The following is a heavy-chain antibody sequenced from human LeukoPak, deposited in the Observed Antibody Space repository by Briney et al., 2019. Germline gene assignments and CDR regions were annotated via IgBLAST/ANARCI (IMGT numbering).Heavy chain of an antibody. V-gene: IGHV3-30-3*01. CDR2: ISLDGNNE. J-gene: IGHJ6*02. D-gene: IGHD1-14*01. CDR3: AKVSGGGLYYDGMDV. Sequence: PGGSLRLSCAASGFTFRNYYMHWVRQAPGKGLEWVAVISLDGNNEYYADSVKGRFSLSRDSSKNTLYLQMNSLRAEDTAVYYCAKVSGGGLYYDGMDVWGQGTTVTVSS. CDR1: GFTFRNYY.